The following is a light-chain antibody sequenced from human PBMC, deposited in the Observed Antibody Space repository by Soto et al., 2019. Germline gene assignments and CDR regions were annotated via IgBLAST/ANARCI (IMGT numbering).Light chain of an antibody. V-gene: IGKV1-5*01. Sequence: DIQVTHSASTLSASVGDRVTITCLASQTIFNWLAWYQRKPGRAPNLLIYDASSLQSGVPSTFSGSGSGTEFALTICSLQPGDFATYYCQQYNSYPWTFGQGTKVDIK. J-gene: IGKJ1*01. CDR3: QQYNSYPWT. CDR1: QTIFNW. CDR2: DAS.